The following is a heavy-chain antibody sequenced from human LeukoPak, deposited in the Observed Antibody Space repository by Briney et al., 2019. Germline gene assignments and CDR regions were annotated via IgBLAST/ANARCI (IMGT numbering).Heavy chain of an antibody. J-gene: IGHJ4*02. CDR1: GFTFSTFY. V-gene: IGHV3-74*01. CDR3: AKYFSSWSFDY. CDR2: INTDGTNT. Sequence: GGSLRLSCAASGFTFSTFYMHWVRQVPGKGLVWVSHINTDGTNTAYAGSVKGRFTISRDNARNTLYLQMNSLRAEDTAVYYCAKYFSSWSFDYWGQGTLVTVSS. D-gene: IGHD6-13*01.